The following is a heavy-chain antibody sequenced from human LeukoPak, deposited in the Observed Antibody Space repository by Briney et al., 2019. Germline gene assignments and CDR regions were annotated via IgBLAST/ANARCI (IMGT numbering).Heavy chain of an antibody. CDR2: IYSGGST. V-gene: IGHV3-53*01. J-gene: IGHJ3*02. Sequence: GGSLRLSCAASGFTVSSNYMSWVRQAPGKGLEWVSVIYSGGSTYYADSVKGRFTISRDNSKNTLYLQMNSLRADDTAVYYCARTTVTISWDAFDIWGQGTMVTVSS. D-gene: IGHD4-17*01. CDR1: GFTVSSNY. CDR3: ARTTVTISWDAFDI.